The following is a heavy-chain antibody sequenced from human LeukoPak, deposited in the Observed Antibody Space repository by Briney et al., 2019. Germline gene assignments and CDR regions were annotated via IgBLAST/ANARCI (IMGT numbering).Heavy chain of an antibody. D-gene: IGHD2-2*01. CDR2: IWYDGSNK. CDR3: AREPSRYCSSTSCRLFDY. J-gene: IGHJ4*02. CDR1: GFTFSSYA. V-gene: IGHV3-33*08. Sequence: GGSLRLSCAASGFTFSSYAMSWVRQAPGKGLEWVAVIWYDGSNKYYADSVKGRFTISRDNSKNTLYLQMNSLRAEDTAVYYCAREPSRYCSSTSCRLFDYWGQGTLVTVSS.